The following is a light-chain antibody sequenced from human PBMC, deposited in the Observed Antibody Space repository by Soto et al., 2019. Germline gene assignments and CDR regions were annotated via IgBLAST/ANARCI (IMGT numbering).Light chain of an antibody. V-gene: IGKV1-33*01. CDR2: DAS. J-gene: IGKJ4*01. Sequence: DIQVTQSPSSLSASVGDRVTITCQASQDINSYLNWFQQKPGKAPKLLIFDASNLQTGVPSRFSGTGSGTDFTFTISGLQPEDFATYFCQQYDNLLAPTFGGGTKVDIK. CDR3: QQYDNLLAPT. CDR1: QDINSY.